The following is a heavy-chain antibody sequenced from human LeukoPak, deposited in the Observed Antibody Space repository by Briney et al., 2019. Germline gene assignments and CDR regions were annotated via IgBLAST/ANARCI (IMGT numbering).Heavy chain of an antibody. J-gene: IGHJ4*02. CDR3: VRDLGGRSGH. Sequence: GGSLRPSGAASGFTFSSNWMHWVRQAPGKGLVWVSRINEDGSTTNYADSVKGRSTIFRDNAKNTLYLQMNSLRAEDTAVYYCVRDLGGRSGHWGQGTLVTVSS. V-gene: IGHV3-74*01. CDR1: GFTFSSNW. D-gene: IGHD1-26*01. CDR2: INEDGSTT.